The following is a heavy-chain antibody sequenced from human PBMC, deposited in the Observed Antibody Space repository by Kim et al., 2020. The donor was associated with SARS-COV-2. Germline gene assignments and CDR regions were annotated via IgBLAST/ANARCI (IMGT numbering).Heavy chain of an antibody. CDR3: FSYGDSEGGYFDY. D-gene: IGHD4-17*01. Sequence: SVKVSCKASGGTFSSYAISWVRQAPGQGLEWMGGIIPIFGTANYAQKFQGRVTITADESTSTAYMELSSLRSEDTAVYYCFSYGDSEGGYFDYWGQGTLVTVSS. CDR2: IIPIFGTA. J-gene: IGHJ4*02. V-gene: IGHV1-69*13. CDR1: GGTFSSYA.